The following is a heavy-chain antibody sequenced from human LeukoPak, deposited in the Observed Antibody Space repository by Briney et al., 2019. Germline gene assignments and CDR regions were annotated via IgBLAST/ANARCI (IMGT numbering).Heavy chain of an antibody. CDR3: ARGPEGVATTVFDY. J-gene: IGHJ4*02. Sequence: ASVKVSCKASGGTFSSYAISWVRQAPGQGLEWMGGIIPIFGTANYAQKFQGRVTITTDESTSTAYMELSSLRSEDTAVYYCARGPEGVATTVFDYWGQGTLVTVSS. D-gene: IGHD5-12*01. CDR1: GGTFSSYA. V-gene: IGHV1-69*05. CDR2: IIPIFGTA.